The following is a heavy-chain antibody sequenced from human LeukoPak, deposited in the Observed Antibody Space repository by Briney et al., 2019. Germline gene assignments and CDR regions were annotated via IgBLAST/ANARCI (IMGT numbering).Heavy chain of an antibody. CDR1: GYTFTSYG. Sequence: ASVKVSCKASGYTFTSYGISWVRQAPGQGLEWMGWISAYNGNTNYAQKLQGRVTMTTDTSTSTAYMELRSLRSDDTAVYYCARDSLGYCSGGSCYPTPPPFDYWGQGTLVTVSS. CDR3: ARDSLGYCSGGSCYPTPPPFDY. V-gene: IGHV1-18*01. D-gene: IGHD2-15*01. CDR2: ISAYNGNT. J-gene: IGHJ4*02.